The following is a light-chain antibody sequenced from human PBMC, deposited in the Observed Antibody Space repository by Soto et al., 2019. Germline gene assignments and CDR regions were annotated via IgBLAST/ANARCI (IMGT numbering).Light chain of an antibody. V-gene: IGKV1-27*01. CDR1: QGISNY. J-gene: IGKJ5*01. Sequence: DIQMTQSPSSLSASVGDRVTITCRASQGISNYLAWYQQKPGKVPKLLIYAASTLQSGVPSRFSGSGSGTDVTLTISSLQPEDVATYYCQKYNSALSITFGQGTRLEIK. CDR2: AAS. CDR3: QKYNSALSIT.